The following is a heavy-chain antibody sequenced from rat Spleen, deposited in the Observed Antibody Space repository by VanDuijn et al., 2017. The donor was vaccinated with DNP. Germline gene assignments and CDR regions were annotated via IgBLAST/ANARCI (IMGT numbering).Heavy chain of an antibody. CDR1: GFTFSDYY. D-gene: IGHD1-9*01. Sequence: EVKLVESGGGLVQPGRSLKLSCAGSGFTFSDYYMAWVRQTPTKGLDWVASISSDGSHTYYRDSVKGRFTISRDNAKSSLFLQMDSLRSEDTATYYCVRSTTGIRGYYFDYWGQGVTVTVSS. J-gene: IGHJ2*01. CDR3: VRSTTGIRGYYFDY. V-gene: IGHV5-7*01. CDR2: ISSDGSHT.